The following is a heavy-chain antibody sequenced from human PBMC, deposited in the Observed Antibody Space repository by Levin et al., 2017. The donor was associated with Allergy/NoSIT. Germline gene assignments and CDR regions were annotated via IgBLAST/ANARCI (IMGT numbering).Heavy chain of an antibody. Sequence: GESLKISCAASGLTVSSSYMHWVRQAPGRGLEWVSVIHSVGTTYHADSVRGRFTISRDNSKNTLYLQMNSLRAEDTAMYYCAKEGVRSSGWNDALDIWGQGTMVTVSS. D-gene: IGHD6-19*01. V-gene: IGHV3-66*01. CDR3: AKEGVRSSGWNDALDI. J-gene: IGHJ3*02. CDR1: GLTVSSSY. CDR2: IHSVGTT.